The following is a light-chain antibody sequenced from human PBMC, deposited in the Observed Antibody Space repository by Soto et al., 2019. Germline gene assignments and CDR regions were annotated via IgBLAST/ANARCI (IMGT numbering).Light chain of an antibody. CDR1: QSVGSN. CDR2: GAS. Sequence: EIVMTQSPGTLSVSPGERATLSCRVSQSVGSNLAWYQQKPGQAPRLLIYGASTRATGIPVRFTGSGSGTEFTLTISSLQSEDFALYYCQHYSNWPPWTFGRGIKVEIK. CDR3: QHYSNWPPWT. J-gene: IGKJ1*01. V-gene: IGKV3-15*01.